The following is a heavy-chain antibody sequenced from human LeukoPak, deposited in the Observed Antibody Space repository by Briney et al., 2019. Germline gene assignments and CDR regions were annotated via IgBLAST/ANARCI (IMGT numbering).Heavy chain of an antibody. V-gene: IGHV4-59*08. Sequence: PSETLSLTCTVSGGSISSYYWSWIRQPPGKGLEWIGYIYYSGSTNYNPSLKSRVTISVDTSKNQFSLKLSSVTAADTAVYYCARSPLGYSALNWFDPWGQGTLVTVSS. CDR3: ARSPLGYSALNWFDP. J-gene: IGHJ5*02. CDR2: IYYSGST. D-gene: IGHD5-18*01. CDR1: GGSISSYY.